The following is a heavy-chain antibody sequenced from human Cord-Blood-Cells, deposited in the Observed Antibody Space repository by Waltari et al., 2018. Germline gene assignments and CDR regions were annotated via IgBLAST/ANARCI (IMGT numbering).Heavy chain of an antibody. Sequence: VQLVESGGGVVKPGRSLRLSCAASGLPFSSYGMHWVRQAPGKGLEWVAVIWYDGSNKYYADSGKGRFTISRDNSKNTLYLQMNSLRAEDTAVYYCARDAAYSSSWYTQWYHGMDVWGQGP. V-gene: IGHV3-33*01. CDR3: ARDAAYSSSWYTQWYHGMDV. CDR1: GLPFSSYG. CDR2: IWYDGSNK. D-gene: IGHD6-13*01. J-gene: IGHJ6*02.